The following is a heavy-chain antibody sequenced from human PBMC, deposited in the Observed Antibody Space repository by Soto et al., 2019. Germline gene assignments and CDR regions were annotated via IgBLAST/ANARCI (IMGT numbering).Heavy chain of an antibody. CDR3: ASRSMIIDY. D-gene: IGHD3-22*01. V-gene: IGHV3-7*01. CDR2: IKQDGSEK. J-gene: IGHJ4*02. Sequence: EVQLVESGGGLVKPGGSLRLSCAASGFTFSNAWMSWVRQAPGKGLEWVANIKQDGSEKYYVDSVKGRFTISRDNAKNSLYLQMNSLRAEDTAVYYCASRSMIIDYWGQGTLVTVSS. CDR1: GFTFSNAW.